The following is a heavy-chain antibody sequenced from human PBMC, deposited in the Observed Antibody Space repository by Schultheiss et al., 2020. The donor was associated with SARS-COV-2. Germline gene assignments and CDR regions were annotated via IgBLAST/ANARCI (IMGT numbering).Heavy chain of an antibody. D-gene: IGHD6-19*01. CDR3: AADSSGWRFYYYYGMDV. V-gene: IGHV3-23*01. J-gene: IGHJ6*02. Sequence: GESLKISCAASGFTFSSYAMSWVRQAPGKGLEWVSAISGSGGSTYYADSVKGRFTISRHNSKNTLYLQMNSLRAEDTAVYYCAADSSGWRFYYYYGMDVWGQGTTVTVSS. CDR2: ISGSGGST. CDR1: GFTFSSYA.